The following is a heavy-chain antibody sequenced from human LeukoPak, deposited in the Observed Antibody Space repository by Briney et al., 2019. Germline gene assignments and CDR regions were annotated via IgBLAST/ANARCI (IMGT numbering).Heavy chain of an antibody. D-gene: IGHD2-2*03. Sequence: GGSLRLSCAASGFTFSSYSMNWVRQAPGKGLEWVSSISSSSSYIYYADSVKGRFTISRDNAKNSLYLQMNSLRAEDTAVYYCARARLDDWFDPWGQGTLVTVSS. CDR3: ARARLDDWFDP. V-gene: IGHV3-21*01. J-gene: IGHJ5*02. CDR2: ISSSSSYI. CDR1: GFTFSSYS.